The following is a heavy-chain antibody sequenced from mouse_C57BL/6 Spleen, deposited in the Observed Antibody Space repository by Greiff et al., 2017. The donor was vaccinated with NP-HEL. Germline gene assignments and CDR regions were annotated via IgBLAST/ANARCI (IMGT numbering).Heavy chain of an antibody. D-gene: IGHD2-5*01. CDR2: INYDGSST. CDR1: GFTFSDYY. J-gene: IGHJ4*01. CDR3: ARVYYSNYVGYAMDY. V-gene: IGHV5-16*01. Sequence: EVKLMESEGGLVQPGSSMKLSCTASGFTFSDYYMAWVRQVPEKGLEWVANINYDGSSTYYLDSLKSRFIISRDNAKNILYLQMSSLKSEDTATYYCARVYYSNYVGYAMDYWGQGTSVTVSS.